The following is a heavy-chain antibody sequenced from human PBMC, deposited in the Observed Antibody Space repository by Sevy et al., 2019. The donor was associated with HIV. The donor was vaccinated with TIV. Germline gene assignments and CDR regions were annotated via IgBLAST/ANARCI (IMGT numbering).Heavy chain of an antibody. CDR2: ISGSGGST. V-gene: IGHV3-23*01. D-gene: IGHD3-22*01. J-gene: IGHJ4*02. CDR3: AKERDGSQPPPGYYFDY. CDR1: GFTFSSYA. Sequence: GGSLRLSCAASGFTFSSYAMSWVRQAPGKGLEWVSAISGSGGSTYYADSVKGRFTISRDNSKNTLYLQMNSLRAEDTAVYYCAKERDGSQPPPGYYFDYWGQGTLVTVSS.